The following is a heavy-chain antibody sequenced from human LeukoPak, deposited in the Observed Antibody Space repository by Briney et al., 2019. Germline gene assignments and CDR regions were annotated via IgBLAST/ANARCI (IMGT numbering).Heavy chain of an antibody. V-gene: IGHV4-38-2*02. CDR3: ARRGSGSYYAYYFDY. CDR2: IYHSGST. D-gene: IGHD1-26*01. Sequence: PSETLSLTCTVSGYSISSGYYWGWIRQPPGKGLEWIGSIYHSGSTYYNPSLKSRVTISVDTSKNQFSLKLSSVTAADTAVYYCARRGSGSYYAYYFDYWGQGTLVTVSS. CDR1: GYSISSGYY. J-gene: IGHJ4*02.